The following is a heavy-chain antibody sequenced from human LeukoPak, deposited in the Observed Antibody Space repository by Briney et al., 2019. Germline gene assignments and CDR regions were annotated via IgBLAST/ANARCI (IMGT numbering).Heavy chain of an antibody. CDR1: GFTFSSYS. D-gene: IGHD3-10*01. V-gene: IGHV3-48*04. CDR3: ARDGSGRAHDAFDI. CDR2: ISSSSSTI. Sequence: GGSLRLSCAASGFTFSSYSIDWVRQAPGKGLEWLSYISSSSSTIYYADSVKGRFTISRDNAKNSLYLQMNSLRAEDTAVYYCARDGSGRAHDAFDIWGQGTMVTVSS. J-gene: IGHJ3*02.